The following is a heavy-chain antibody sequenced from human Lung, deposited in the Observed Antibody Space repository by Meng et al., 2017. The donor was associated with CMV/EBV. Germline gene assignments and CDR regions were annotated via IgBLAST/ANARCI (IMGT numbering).Heavy chain of an antibody. V-gene: IGHV3-30*02. J-gene: IGHJ4*02. Sequence: GESLKISCAASGFIFNFFGMHWVRQAPGKGLEWVAFIPHDGSNKYYSESVKGRFTISRDNYENTLYQQMKSLRAEDMAVYYCAKGQRYSSGTDYWGQGTLVTVSS. D-gene: IGHD2-15*01. CDR1: GFIFNFFG. CDR2: IPHDGSNK. CDR3: AKGQRYSSGTDY.